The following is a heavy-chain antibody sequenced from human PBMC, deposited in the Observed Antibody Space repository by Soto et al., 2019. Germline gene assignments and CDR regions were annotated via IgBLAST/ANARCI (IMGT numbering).Heavy chain of an antibody. J-gene: IGHJ6*02. CDR1: GGSISSSSYY. V-gene: IGHV4-39*07. CDR3: ARARYQLLHPYYYGMDV. CDR2: IYYSGST. Sequence: SETLSLTCTVSGGSISSSSYYWGWIRQPPGKGLEWIGSIYYSGSTNSNPSLKSRVTISVDTSRNQVSLKLSSVTAADSAVYFCARARYQLLHPYYYGMDVWGQGTTVTSP. D-gene: IGHD2-2*01.